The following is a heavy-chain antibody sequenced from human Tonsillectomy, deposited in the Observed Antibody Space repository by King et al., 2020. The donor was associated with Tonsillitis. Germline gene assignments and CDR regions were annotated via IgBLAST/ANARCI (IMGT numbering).Heavy chain of an antibody. CDR1: GFIFDNYA. CDR3: AKDPGYSYGTNNFDY. V-gene: IGHV3-9*01. J-gene: IGHJ4*02. CDR2: ISWNSGSI. D-gene: IGHD5-18*01. Sequence: VQLVESGGGLVQPGRSLRLSCAASGFIFDNYAMHWVRQAPGKGLEWVSGISWNSGSIGYADSVKGRFTISRDNAKNSLYLQMNSLRAEDTALYYCAKDPGYSYGTNNFDYWGQGTLVTVSS.